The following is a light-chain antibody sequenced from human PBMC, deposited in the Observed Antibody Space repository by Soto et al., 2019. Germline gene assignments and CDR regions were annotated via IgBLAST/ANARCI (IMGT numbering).Light chain of an antibody. J-gene: IGKJ3*01. V-gene: IGKV3-11*01. Sequence: EIVLTQSPATLSLSPGERATLSCRASQSVSSYLAWYQQKPGQAPRLLIYDASNRATGIPARFSGSGSGTDFTLTIRRLEAVDFSVYYWRQRSNWLFTFGPGTKVDIK. CDR2: DAS. CDR1: QSVSSY. CDR3: RQRSNWLFT.